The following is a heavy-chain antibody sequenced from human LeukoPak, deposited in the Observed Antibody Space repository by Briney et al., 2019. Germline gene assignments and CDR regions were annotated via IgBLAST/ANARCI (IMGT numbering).Heavy chain of an antibody. CDR3: ARGGYCSGGSCSKVRYYYMDV. CDR2: INHSGST. V-gene: IGHV4-34*01. D-gene: IGHD2-15*01. J-gene: IGHJ6*03. CDR1: GGSFSGYY. Sequence: SETLSLTCAVYGGSFSGYYWSWIRQPPGKGLEWIGEINHSGSTNYNPSLKSRVTISVDTSKNQFSLKLSSVTAADTAVYYCARGGYCSGGSCSKVRYYYMDVWGKGTTVTVSS.